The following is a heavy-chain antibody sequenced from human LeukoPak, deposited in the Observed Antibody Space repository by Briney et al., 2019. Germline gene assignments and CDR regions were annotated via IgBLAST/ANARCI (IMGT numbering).Heavy chain of an antibody. CDR3: ARYPLSSSYFDY. CDR1: GGSFSGYY. V-gene: IGHV4-34*01. CDR2: INHSGST. Sequence: PSETRSLTCAVYGGSFSGYYWSWIRQPPGKGLEWIGEINHSGSTNYNPSLKSRVTISVDTSKNQFSLKLSSVTAADTAVYYCARYPLSSSYFDYWGQGTLVTVSS. D-gene: IGHD3-16*01. J-gene: IGHJ4*02.